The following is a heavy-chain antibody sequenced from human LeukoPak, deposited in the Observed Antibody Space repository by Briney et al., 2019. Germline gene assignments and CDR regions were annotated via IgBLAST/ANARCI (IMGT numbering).Heavy chain of an antibody. CDR1: GFTFSSYA. J-gene: IGHJ3*02. CDR2: ISGSGGST. CDR3: AKDHYKLSVAANDAFDI. V-gene: IGHV3-23*01. Sequence: GGSLRLSCAASGFTFSSYAMSWVRQAPGKGLEWVSAISGSGGSTYYADSVKGRFTISRDNSKDTLYLRMNSLRAEDTAVYYCAKDHYKLSVAANDAFDIWGQGTMVTVSS. D-gene: IGHD3-10*01.